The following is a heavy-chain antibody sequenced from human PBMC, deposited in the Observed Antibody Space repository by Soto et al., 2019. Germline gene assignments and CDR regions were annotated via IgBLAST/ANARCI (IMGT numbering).Heavy chain of an antibody. Sequence: SETLSLTCSVSGGSINNHYWSWIRQPPGKGLEWIGCVYYTGSTNYNPSLKSRVTMSVDTSKNQFSLKLTSLTAADTAIYYCARLGNYDYRDYRWYFDLWGRGTLVSVSS. D-gene: IGHD4-17*01. CDR2: VYYTGST. CDR3: ARLGNYDYRDYRWYFDL. CDR1: GGSINNHY. V-gene: IGHV4-59*08. J-gene: IGHJ2*01.